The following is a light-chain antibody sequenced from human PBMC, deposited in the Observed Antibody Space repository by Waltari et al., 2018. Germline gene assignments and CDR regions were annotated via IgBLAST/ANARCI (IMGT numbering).Light chain of an antibody. CDR1: ALPRKY. Sequence: SYELTQPSSVSVSPGQTATITCSGDALPRKYVYWYQLKSGQAPLLVMYEDTKRPSGTPERFSGSTSGTTATLTISGAQVADEADYYCYSADINDHHWVFGGGTKVTVL. J-gene: IGLJ3*02. CDR3: YSADINDHHWV. V-gene: IGLV3-10*01. CDR2: EDT.